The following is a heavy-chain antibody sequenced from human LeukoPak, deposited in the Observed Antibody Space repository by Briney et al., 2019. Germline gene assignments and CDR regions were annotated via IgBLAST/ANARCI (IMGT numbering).Heavy chain of an antibody. CDR1: GFTYSSYA. J-gene: IGHJ1*01. V-gene: IGHV3-30-3*01. CDR2: ISYDGSNK. D-gene: IGHD3-22*01. Sequence: GGSLRLSCAASGFTYSSYAMHWVRQAPGKGLEWVEVISYDGSNKYYADSVKGRFTISRDNSKNTLYLQMNSLRAEDTAVYYCATGGSGYHRSWGQGTLVTVSS. CDR3: ATGGSGYHRS.